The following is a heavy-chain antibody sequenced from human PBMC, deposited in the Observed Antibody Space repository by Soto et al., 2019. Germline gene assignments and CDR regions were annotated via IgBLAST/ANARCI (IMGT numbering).Heavy chain of an antibody. J-gene: IGHJ6*02. Sequence: PGGSLRLSCAASGFTFSSYGMHWVRQAPGKGLEWVAVISYDGSNKYYADSVKGRFTISRDNSKNTLYLQMNSLRAEDTAVYYCAKDPLEPPSPTIYYYYGMDVWGQGTTVTVSS. CDR2: ISYDGSNK. D-gene: IGHD1-1*01. CDR3: AKDPLEPPSPTIYYYYGMDV. V-gene: IGHV3-30*18. CDR1: GFTFSSYG.